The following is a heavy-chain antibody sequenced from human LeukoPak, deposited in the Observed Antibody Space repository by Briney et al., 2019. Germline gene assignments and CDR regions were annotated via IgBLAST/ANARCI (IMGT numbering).Heavy chain of an antibody. CDR3: AKAGPNFFDY. V-gene: IGHV3-23*01. CDR1: GFTFSSYC. CDR2: IGGSGGPI. J-gene: IGHJ4*02. D-gene: IGHD1-7*01. Sequence: PGGSLRLSCAASGFTFSSYCLHWVRQAPGKGLEWVSGIGGSGGPIYYADSVKGRFTISRDNSQNTLSLQMNSLRAEDTAVYYCAKAGPNFFDYWGQGTLVTVSS.